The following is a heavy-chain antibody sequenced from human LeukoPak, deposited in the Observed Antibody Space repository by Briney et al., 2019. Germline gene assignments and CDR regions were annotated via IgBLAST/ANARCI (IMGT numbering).Heavy chain of an antibody. J-gene: IGHJ6*02. V-gene: IGHV1-2*02. CDR3: ARSRGVRGYYYYGMDV. CDR1: GYTFTGYY. Sequence: ASVKVSCMASGYTFTGYYMHWVRQAPGQGLEWMGWINPNSGGTNYAQKFQGRVTMTRDTSISTAYMELSRLRSDDTAVYYCARSRGVRGYYYYGMDVWGQGTTVTVSS. D-gene: IGHD3-10*01. CDR2: INPNSGGT.